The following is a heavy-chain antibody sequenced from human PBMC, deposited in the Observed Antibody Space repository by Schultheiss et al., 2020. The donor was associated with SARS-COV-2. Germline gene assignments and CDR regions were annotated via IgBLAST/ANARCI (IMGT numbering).Heavy chain of an antibody. J-gene: IGHJ6*04. CDR1: GFTFSSYS. Sequence: GGSLRLSCAASGFTFSSYSMNWVRQAPGKGLEWVAVISYDGSNKYYADSVKGRFTISRDNAKNTLYLQMNSLRAEDTAVYYCVSTSQRDVWGKGTTVTVSS. CDR2: ISYDGSNK. V-gene: IGHV3-30*03. D-gene: IGHD5/OR15-5a*01. CDR3: VSTSQRDV.